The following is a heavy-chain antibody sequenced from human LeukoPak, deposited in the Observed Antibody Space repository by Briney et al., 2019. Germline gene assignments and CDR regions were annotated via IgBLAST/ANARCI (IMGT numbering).Heavy chain of an antibody. J-gene: IGHJ4*02. CDR1: GGPFSGYY. Sequence: SEPLSLPCAVYGGPFSGYYWSGIRQPPGKGLEWIGEINHSGSTNYNPSLKSRVTMSVDTSKNQFSLKLSSVTAADTAMYYCVVDVSGYYDNWGQGTLVTVSS. CDR3: VVDVSGYYDN. D-gene: IGHD3-22*01. V-gene: IGHV4-34*07. CDR2: INHSGST.